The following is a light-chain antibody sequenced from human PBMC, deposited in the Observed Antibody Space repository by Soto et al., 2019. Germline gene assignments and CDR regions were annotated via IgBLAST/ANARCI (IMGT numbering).Light chain of an antibody. Sequence: AIRMTQSPSSFSASTGDRVTITCRSSQGISSYLAWYQQKPGKAPKLLIYAASPLQSGVPSRFSGSGSGTDFTLTISCLQSEDFATYYCQQYYSYPYTFGQGNKLDIK. V-gene: IGKV1-8*01. J-gene: IGKJ2*01. CDR3: QQYYSYPYT. CDR2: AAS. CDR1: QGISSY.